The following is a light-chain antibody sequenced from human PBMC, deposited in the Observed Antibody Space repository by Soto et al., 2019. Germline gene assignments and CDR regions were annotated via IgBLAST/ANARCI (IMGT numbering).Light chain of an antibody. CDR1: QSVSSSY. Sequence: EIVLTQSPGTLPLSPGERATLSCRASQSVSSSYLVWYQQKPGQAPRPLIYGASTRATGIPDRFSGSGSGTVFTRTIIRLEPEDFVVYYCQQYVSSPFTFGQGNKLQIK. J-gene: IGKJ2*01. V-gene: IGKV3-20*01. CDR3: QQYVSSPFT. CDR2: GAS.